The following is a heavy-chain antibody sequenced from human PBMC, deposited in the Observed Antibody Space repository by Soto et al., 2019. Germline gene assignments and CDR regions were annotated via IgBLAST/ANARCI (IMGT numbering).Heavy chain of an antibody. D-gene: IGHD2-8*01. CDR3: ANTPWATVLMVYAKHPNLSYYYYGMDV. Sequence: PGGSLRLSCAASGFTFSSYAMSWVRQAPGKGLEWVSAISGSGGGTYYADSVKGRFTISRDNSKNTLYLQMNSLRAEDTAVYYCANTPWATVLMVYAKHPNLSYYYYGMDVWGQGTTVTVSS. J-gene: IGHJ6*02. V-gene: IGHV3-23*01. CDR2: ISGSGGGT. CDR1: GFTFSSYA.